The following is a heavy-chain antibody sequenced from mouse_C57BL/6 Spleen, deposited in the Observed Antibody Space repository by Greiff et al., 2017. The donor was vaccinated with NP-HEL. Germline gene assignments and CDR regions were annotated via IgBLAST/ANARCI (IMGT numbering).Heavy chain of an antibody. CDR2: INYDGSST. J-gene: IGHJ3*01. D-gene: IGHD2-1*01. CDR1: GFTFSDYY. V-gene: IGHV5-16*01. CDR3: AIYYGNSFAY. Sequence: EVQLVESEGGLVQPGSSMKLSCTASGFTFSDYYMAWVRQVPEKGLEWVANINYDGSSTYYLDSLKSRFIISRDNAKNILYLQMSSLKSKDTATYYCAIYYGNSFAYWGQGTLVTVSA.